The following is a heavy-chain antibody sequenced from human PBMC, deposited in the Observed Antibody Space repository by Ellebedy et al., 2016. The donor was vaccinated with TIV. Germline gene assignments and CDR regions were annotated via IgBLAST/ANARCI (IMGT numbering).Heavy chain of an antibody. V-gene: IGHV3-21*01. CDR1: GGSISSSS. CDR3: ARASITGTTRANYYYYYGMDV. J-gene: IGHJ6*02. CDR2: ISSSSSYI. D-gene: IGHD1-20*01. Sequence: PSETLSLTCTVSGGSISSSSYYWGWIRQPPGKGLEWVSSISSSSSYIYYADSVKGRFTISRDNAKNSLYLQMNSLRAEDTAVYYCARASITGTTRANYYYYYGMDVWGQGTTVTVSS.